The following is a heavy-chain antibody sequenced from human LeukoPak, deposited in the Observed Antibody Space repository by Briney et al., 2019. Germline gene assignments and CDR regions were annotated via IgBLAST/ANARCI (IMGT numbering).Heavy chain of an antibody. Sequence: GGSLRLSCAASGFTFSSYAMSWVRQAPGKGLEWVSAISGSGGSTYYADSVKGRFTISRDNSKNTLYLQMNSLRAEDTAVYYCARVGRYSYGYPFDYWGQGTLVTVSS. CDR1: GFTFSSYA. CDR2: ISGSGGST. J-gene: IGHJ4*02. D-gene: IGHD5-18*01. CDR3: ARVGRYSYGYPFDY. V-gene: IGHV3-23*01.